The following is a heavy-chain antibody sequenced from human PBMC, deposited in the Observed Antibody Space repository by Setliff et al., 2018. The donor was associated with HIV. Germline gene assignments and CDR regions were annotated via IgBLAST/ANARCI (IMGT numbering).Heavy chain of an antibody. CDR1: GYTFTTYY. Sequence: ASVKVSCKASGYTFTTYYMHWVRQAPGQGLEWMAVINPSVGSTNYAQKFQGRVTMPTDTSTSTAYMELWRLRSHDTAVYYCASDFYDMRRWFGELRPFDYWGQGTLVTVSS. D-gene: IGHD3-10*01. CDR3: ASDFYDMRRWFGELRPFDY. CDR2: INPSVGST. J-gene: IGHJ4*02. V-gene: IGHV1-46*01.